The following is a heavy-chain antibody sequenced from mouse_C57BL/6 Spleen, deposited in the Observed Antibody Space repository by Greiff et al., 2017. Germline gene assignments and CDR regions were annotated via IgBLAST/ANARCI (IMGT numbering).Heavy chain of an antibody. CDR3: ARGDYDERAWFAY. Sequence: QVQLKQPGAELVMPGASVKLSCKASGYTFTSYWMHWVKQRPGQGLEWIGEIDPSDSYTNYNQKFKGKSTLTVDKSSSTAYMQLSSLTSEDSAVYYCARGDYDERAWFAYWGQGTLVTVSA. CDR2: IDPSDSYT. V-gene: IGHV1-69*01. D-gene: IGHD2-4*01. CDR1: GYTFTSYW. J-gene: IGHJ3*01.